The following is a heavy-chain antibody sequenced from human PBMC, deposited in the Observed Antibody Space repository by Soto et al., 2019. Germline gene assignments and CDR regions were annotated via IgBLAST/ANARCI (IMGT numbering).Heavy chain of an antibody. Sequence: QVQLVESWGGVVQPGRSLRLSCAASGFTFSRYGMHWVRQAPGKGLAWVAVTWYDGSNEYYADSVKGRFTISRENSKNMLYLQMNSLRAEYTAVYYCAREAGGYYSDYWGQGTLVTVSS. CDR3: AREAGGYYSDY. CDR1: GFTFSRYG. J-gene: IGHJ4*02. V-gene: IGHV3-33*01. D-gene: IGHD3-10*01. CDR2: TWYDGSNE.